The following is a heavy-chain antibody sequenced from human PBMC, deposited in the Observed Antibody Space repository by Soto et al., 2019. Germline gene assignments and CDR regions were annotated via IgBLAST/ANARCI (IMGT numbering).Heavy chain of an antibody. Sequence: PSETMSLTCAVYGGSFSGYYWSWIRQPPGKGLEWIGEINHSGSTNYNPSLKSRVTISVDTSKNQFSLKLSSVTAADTAVYYCARGQAWPRARYGSGSEGNWFDPWGQGTLVTAPQ. CDR2: INHSGST. J-gene: IGHJ5*02. V-gene: IGHV4-34*01. CDR1: GGSFSGYY. CDR3: ARGQAWPRARYGSGSEGNWFDP. D-gene: IGHD3-10*01.